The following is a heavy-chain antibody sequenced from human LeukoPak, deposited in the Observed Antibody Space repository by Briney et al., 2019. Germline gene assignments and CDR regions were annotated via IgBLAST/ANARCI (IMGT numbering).Heavy chain of an antibody. CDR1: GGTFSSYA. CDR3: AREGALGTITMIVVAQGAFDI. V-gene: IGHV1-69*05. J-gene: IGHJ3*02. Sequence: GASVKVSCKASGGTFSSYAISWVRQAPGQGLEWMGGIIPMFGTANYAQKFQGRVTITTDESTSTAYMEMSSLRSEDTAVYYCAREGALGTITMIVVAQGAFDIWGQGTMVTVSS. CDR2: IIPMFGTA. D-gene: IGHD3-22*01.